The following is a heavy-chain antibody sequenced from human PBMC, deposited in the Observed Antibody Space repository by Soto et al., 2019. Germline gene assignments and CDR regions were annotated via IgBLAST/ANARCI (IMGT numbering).Heavy chain of an antibody. CDR3: YFSGCSPGH. CDR2: IGGTADST. Sequence: EVQLLESGGDLVQPGGSLRLSCAASGFTFRSYGMSWVRQAPGKGLEWVSSIGGTADSTYFAPSVRGRITISRDNSQNTLYLQMNSLRVEDTALYYCYFSGCSPGHWGQGTLVTVSS. CDR1: GFTFRSYG. V-gene: IGHV3-23*01. J-gene: IGHJ4*02. D-gene: IGHD2-15*01.